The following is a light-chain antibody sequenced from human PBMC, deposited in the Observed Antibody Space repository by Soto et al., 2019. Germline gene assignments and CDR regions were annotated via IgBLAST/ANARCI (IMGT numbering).Light chain of an antibody. CDR2: GAS. V-gene: IGKV3-20*01. Sequence: EIVLTQSPGTLSLSPGERTTLSCRASPSVSSSYLAWYQQKPGQAPRLPIYGASSRATGIPDRLSGSGSGTDFTLTISSLEAEDFAVYYCPQYGSSPRVTFGPGTRVDI. CDR1: PSVSSSY. CDR3: PQYGSSPRVT. J-gene: IGKJ3*01.